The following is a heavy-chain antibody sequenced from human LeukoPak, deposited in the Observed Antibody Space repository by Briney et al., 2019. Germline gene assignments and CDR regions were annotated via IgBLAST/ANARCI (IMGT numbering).Heavy chain of an antibody. CDR1: GASISRYY. Sequence: PSETLSLTRTVSGASISRYYWGWIRQPPGKGLEWIGSIYYRGSTYYNPSLKSRLTISVDTSKNQFSVKLSSVTAADTAVYYCARDAGYYYYYMDVWGKGTTVTISS. V-gene: IGHV4-39*01. CDR2: IYYRGST. CDR3: ARDAGYYYYYMDV. J-gene: IGHJ6*03.